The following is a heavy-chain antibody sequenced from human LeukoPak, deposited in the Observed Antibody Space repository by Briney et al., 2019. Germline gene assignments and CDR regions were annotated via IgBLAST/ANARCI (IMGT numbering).Heavy chain of an antibody. CDR3: ARVVGATTRNWFDP. CDR1: GFTFSSYS. J-gene: IGHJ5*02. V-gene: IGHV3-48*04. D-gene: IGHD1-26*01. CDR2: ISSSSSTI. Sequence: GGSLRLSCAASGFTFSSYSMNWVRQAPGKGLEWVSYISSSSSTIYYADSVKGRFTISRDNAKNSLYLQMNSLRAEDTAVYYCARVVGATTRNWFDPWGQGTLVTVSS.